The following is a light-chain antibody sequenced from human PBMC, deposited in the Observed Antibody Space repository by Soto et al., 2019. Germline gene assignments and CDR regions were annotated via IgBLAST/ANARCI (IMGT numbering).Light chain of an antibody. CDR2: DAS. Sequence: EIVLTQSPDTLSLSPGERATLSCRASQSVDNYLAWYQQRPGQAPRLLIYDASNRASGIPARFSGSGSGTDFTLTISSLEPEDFEVYYCQQRSTGPPLTFGGGTKVEIK. J-gene: IGKJ4*01. CDR3: QQRSTGPPLT. V-gene: IGKV3-11*01. CDR1: QSVDNY.